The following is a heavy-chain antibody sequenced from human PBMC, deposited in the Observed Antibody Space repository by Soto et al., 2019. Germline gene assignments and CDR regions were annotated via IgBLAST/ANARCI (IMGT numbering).Heavy chain of an antibody. J-gene: IGHJ5*02. D-gene: IGHD2-2*01. Sequence: GGSLRLSCAASGFTFSNSAMVWVRQAPGKGLEWVALISYDGSYRYYADSVKGRFTISRDNSKNILYLQMNSLRADDTAVYYCAKDPDYALNSFDPWGQGTLVTVSS. CDR2: ISYDGSYR. CDR1: GFTFSNSA. CDR3: AKDPDYALNSFDP. V-gene: IGHV3-30*18.